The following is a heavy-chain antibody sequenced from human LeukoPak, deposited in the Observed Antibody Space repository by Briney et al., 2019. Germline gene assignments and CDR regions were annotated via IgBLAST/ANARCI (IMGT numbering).Heavy chain of an antibody. CDR2: IKQDGSEK. Sequence: GGSLRLSCAASGFTFSSYWMSWVRQAPGKGLEWVANIKQDGSEKYYVDSVKGRFTISRDNAKNSLYLQMNSLRAEDTAVYYCAREYCSSTSCYEGIPEFDYWGQGTLVTVSS. D-gene: IGHD2-2*01. CDR3: AREYCSSTSCYEGIPEFDY. CDR1: GFTFSSYW. J-gene: IGHJ4*02. V-gene: IGHV3-7*01.